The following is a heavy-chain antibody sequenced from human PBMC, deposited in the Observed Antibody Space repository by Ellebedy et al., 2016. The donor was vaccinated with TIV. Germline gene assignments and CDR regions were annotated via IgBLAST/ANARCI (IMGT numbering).Heavy chain of an antibody. CDR3: ARARGYRGPGDY. D-gene: IGHD5-18*01. CDR2: IYYSGST. J-gene: IGHJ4*02. CDR1: GGSISSYY. Sequence: SETLSLXXTVSGGSISSYYWSWIRQHPGKGLEWIGYIYYSGSTYYNPSLKSRVTISVDTSKNQFSLKLSSVTAADTAVYYCARARGYRGPGDYWGQGTLVTVSS. V-gene: IGHV4-59*06.